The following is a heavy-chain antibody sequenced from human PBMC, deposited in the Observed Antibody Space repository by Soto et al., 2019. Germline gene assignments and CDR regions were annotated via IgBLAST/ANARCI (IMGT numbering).Heavy chain of an antibody. J-gene: IGHJ4*02. CDR3: ARDATTVTTGMFDY. CDR1: GFTFSSYG. D-gene: IGHD4-17*01. CDR2: ISYDGSNK. Sequence: PGGSLRLSCASSGFTFSSYGMHWVRQAPGKGLEWVAVISYDGSNKYYADSVKGRFTISRDNSKNTLYLQMNSLRAEDTAVYYCARDATTVTTGMFDYWGQGTLVTSPQ. V-gene: IGHV3-30*03.